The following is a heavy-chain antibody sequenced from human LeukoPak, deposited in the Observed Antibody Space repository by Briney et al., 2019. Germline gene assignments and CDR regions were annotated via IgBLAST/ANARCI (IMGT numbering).Heavy chain of an antibody. CDR2: INPSGGST. D-gene: IGHD6-13*01. CDR1: GCTFTSYY. J-gene: IGHJ4*02. CDR3: ARLLPGIAAAGSAYYFDY. V-gene: IGHV1-46*01. Sequence: ASVKVSCKASGCTFTSYYMHWVRQAPGQGLEWMGIINPSGGSTSYAQKFQGRVTMTRDTSTSTVYMELSSLRSEDTAVYYCARLLPGIAAAGSAYYFDYWGQGTLVTVSS.